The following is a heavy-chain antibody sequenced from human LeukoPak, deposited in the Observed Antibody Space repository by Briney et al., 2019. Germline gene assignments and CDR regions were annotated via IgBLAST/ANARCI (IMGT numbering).Heavy chain of an antibody. D-gene: IGHD5-18*01. V-gene: IGHV3-23*01. J-gene: IGHJ4*02. CDR1: GFTFSNYA. CDR2: ISGGGGTT. CDR3: AKTYVDTTFFDS. Sequence: GSLRLSCAASGFTFSNYAMNWVRQAPGKGLEWVSAISGGGGTTYYGDSVKGRFTNSRDNSKNTLFLQMNSLRAEDTAIYYCAKTYVDTTFFDSWGQGTLVTVSS.